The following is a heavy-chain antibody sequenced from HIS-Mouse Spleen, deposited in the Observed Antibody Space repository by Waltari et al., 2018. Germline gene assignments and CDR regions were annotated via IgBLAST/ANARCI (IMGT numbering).Heavy chain of an antibody. D-gene: IGHD6-13*01. CDR2: IYHSGSP. CDR1: GYSTSSGYY. V-gene: IGHV4-38-2*02. Sequence: VELQESGPGLVKPWETPSITCTVSGYSTSSGYYCGWTRQPPAKGLEWIGSIYHSGSPYYNPDRKSRVTLSVDTSKTQFSLKLSSVTAADSALYYCARALEYSSSWYYYSDGMDVWGQGTTVTVS. CDR3: ARALEYSSSWYYYSDGMDV. J-gene: IGHJ6*02.